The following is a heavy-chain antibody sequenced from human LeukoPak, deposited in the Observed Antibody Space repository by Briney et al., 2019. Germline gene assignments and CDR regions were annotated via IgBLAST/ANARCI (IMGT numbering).Heavy chain of an antibody. D-gene: IGHD5-12*01. CDR2: FDPEDGET. CDR1: GYTRTAIS. Sequence: ASAKDYCKVFGYTRTAISIHWVRQAPGRRLEGMGGFDPEDGETIYAEKFQARVTLTEDTSRDTAYMELSSLRSEDTAVYYCATTGPVTVATTGWFDPWGQGTLVTVSS. CDR3: ATTGPVTVATTGWFDP. V-gene: IGHV1-24*01. J-gene: IGHJ5*02.